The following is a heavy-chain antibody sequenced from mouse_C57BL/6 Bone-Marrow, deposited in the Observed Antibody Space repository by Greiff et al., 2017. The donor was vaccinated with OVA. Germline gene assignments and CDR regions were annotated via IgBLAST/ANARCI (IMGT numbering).Heavy chain of an antibody. Sequence: QVQLQQSDAELVKPGASVKISCKVSGYTFTDHTIHWMTQRPEPGLEWIGYIYPWDGSTMYNETFKGKATLTADKSSSTAYMKRNSLTSEDTAVYFSARGDGSSHLDNWGKGTTLTVSS. CDR1: GYTFTDHT. CDR3: ARGDGSSHLDN. D-gene: IGHD1-1*01. V-gene: IGHV1-78*01. J-gene: IGHJ2*01. CDR2: IYPWDGST.